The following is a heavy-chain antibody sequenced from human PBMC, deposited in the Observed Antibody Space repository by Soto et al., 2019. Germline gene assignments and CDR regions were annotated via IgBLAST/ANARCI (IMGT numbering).Heavy chain of an antibody. D-gene: IGHD2-2*01. V-gene: IGHV3-48*01. J-gene: IGHJ3*02. CDR1: GFTFSNYR. CDR2: ISSSSSTI. CDR3: ARVGGMCSSTSCPAGDAFYS. Sequence: GGSLRRSCAPSGFTFSNYRKHRVRQAPGKGLERVSYISSSSSTIYYVDSVKGRFTISRDNAKNSLYLQMNSLRAEDTAVYYCARVGGMCSSTSCPAGDAFYSWGQGTMVTASS.